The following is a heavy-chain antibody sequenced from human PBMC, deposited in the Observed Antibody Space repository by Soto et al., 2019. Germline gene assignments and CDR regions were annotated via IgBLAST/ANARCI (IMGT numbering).Heavy chain of an antibody. CDR1: GFTVSSNY. D-gene: IGHD3-22*01. V-gene: IGHV3-53*04. CDR2: IYSGGST. CDR3: ARGISGTYYYDSSGSDPYYFDY. Sequence: EVQLVESGGGLVQPGGSLRLSCAASGFTVSSNYMSWVRQAPGKGLEWVSVIYSGGSTYYADSVKGRFTISRHNSKNXXYXQXXSLRAEDTAVYYCARGISGTYYYDSSGSDPYYFDYWGQGTLVTVSS. J-gene: IGHJ4*02.